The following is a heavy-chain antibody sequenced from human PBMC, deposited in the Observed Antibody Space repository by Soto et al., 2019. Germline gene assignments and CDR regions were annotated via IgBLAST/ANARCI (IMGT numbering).Heavy chain of an antibody. D-gene: IGHD5-12*01. CDR3: ASGYSGYVGGFDY. CDR1: GGSISSSSYY. Sequence: SETLSLTCTVSGGSISSSSYYWGWIRQPPGKGLEWIGSIYYSGSTYYNPSLKSRVTISVDTSKNQFSLKLSSVTAADTAVYYCASGYSGYVGGFDYWGQGTLVTVSS. J-gene: IGHJ4*02. V-gene: IGHV4-39*01. CDR2: IYYSGST.